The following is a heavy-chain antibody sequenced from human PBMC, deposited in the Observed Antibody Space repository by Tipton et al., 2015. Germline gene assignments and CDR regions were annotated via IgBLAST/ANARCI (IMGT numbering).Heavy chain of an antibody. CDR1: GGSIRSSNW. CDR3: ARGYCSDGVCYVFGFFDY. J-gene: IGHJ4*02. D-gene: IGHD2-8*01. V-gene: IGHV4-4*01. CDR2: IDHSGST. Sequence: TLSLTCAVSGGSIRSSNWWSWVRQPPGKGLEWIGEIDHSGSTYYNPSLKSPVTLSIDTSKNQFSLKMRSVTAADTAVYFCARGYCSDGVCYVFGFFDYWGQGTLVTVSS.